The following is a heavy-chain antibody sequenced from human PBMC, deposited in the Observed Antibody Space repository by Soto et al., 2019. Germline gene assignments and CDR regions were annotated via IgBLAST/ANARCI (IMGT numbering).Heavy chain of an antibody. CDR2: IYHSGTT. J-gene: IGHJ5*02. Sequence: QVQLQESGPGLVKPSGTLSLTCAVSGGSISSDDWWTWVRQTPGKGLEWIGEIYHSGTTNYNPSLMSRVTIAVDKAKSQFSLRLDSVTAADTAVYYCARSDCYGVCRGKWLDPWCQGILVTVSS. V-gene: IGHV4-4*02. D-gene: IGHD2-21*02. CDR3: ARSDCYGVCRGKWLDP. CDR1: GGSISSDDW.